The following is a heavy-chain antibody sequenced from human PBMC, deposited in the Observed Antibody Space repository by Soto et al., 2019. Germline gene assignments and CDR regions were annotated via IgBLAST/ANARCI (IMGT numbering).Heavy chain of an antibody. D-gene: IGHD3-10*01. CDR2: IYWDDDK. Sequence: QITLKESGPALVKPTQTLTLTCTFSGFSLSTSGVGVGWIRQPPGKALEWLAFIYWDDDKRYSPSLMSRLTNPKEPPKNPVGLTMTNMDPVGTATYYCAHNSGEIFDYWGQGTLVTVSS. V-gene: IGHV2-5*02. CDR3: AHNSGEIFDY. CDR1: GFSLSTSGVG. J-gene: IGHJ4*02.